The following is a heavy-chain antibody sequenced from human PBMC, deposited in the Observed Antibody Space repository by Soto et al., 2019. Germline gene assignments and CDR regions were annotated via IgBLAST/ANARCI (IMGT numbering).Heavy chain of an antibody. Sequence: GASVKVSCKASGYTFTTFGISWVRQVPGQGLEWMGWISTYNGNTDYAQKFQGRVTMTTDTSTSTVYMELRSLRSDDTAVYYCARDPYSDVFDIWGRGTMVTVSS. V-gene: IGHV1-18*01. CDR2: ISTYNGNT. D-gene: IGHD6-13*01. CDR1: GYTFTTFG. CDR3: ARDPYSDVFDI. J-gene: IGHJ3*02.